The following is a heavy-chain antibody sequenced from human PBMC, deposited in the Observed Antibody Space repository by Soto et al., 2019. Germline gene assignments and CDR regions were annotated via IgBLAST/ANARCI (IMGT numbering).Heavy chain of an antibody. CDR2: IIPILGIA. J-gene: IGHJ2*01. CDR1: GDTFSSYT. Sequence: QVQLVQSGAEVKKPGSSVKVSCKASGDTFSSYTISWVRQAPGQGLEWMGRIIPILGIANYAQKFQGRVTITANKSTSTAYMELSSLRSEDTAVYYCARTYGDRQTVDWYFDLWGRGTLVTVSS. D-gene: IGHD4-17*01. V-gene: IGHV1-69*02. CDR3: ARTYGDRQTVDWYFDL.